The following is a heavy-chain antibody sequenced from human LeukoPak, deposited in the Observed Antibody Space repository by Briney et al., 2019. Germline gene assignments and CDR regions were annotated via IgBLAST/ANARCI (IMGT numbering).Heavy chain of an antibody. V-gene: IGHV4-38-2*02. CDR3: ARVAAGIGFFQH. CDR1: GYSISSGYY. CDR2: IHHSGST. J-gene: IGHJ1*01. D-gene: IGHD6-13*01. Sequence: PSETPSLTCIVSGYSISSGYYWGWIRQPPGKGLEWIGNIHHSGSTYYNPSLKSRVTTSVDTSKNQLSLKLSSVTAADTAVYYCARVAAGIGFFQHWGQGTLVTVSS.